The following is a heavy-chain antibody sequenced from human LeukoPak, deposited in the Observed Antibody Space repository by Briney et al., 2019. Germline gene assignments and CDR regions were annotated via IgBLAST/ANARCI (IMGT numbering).Heavy chain of an antibody. Sequence: SETLSLTCTVSGGSINSYYWHWIRQPPGKGLEWIGYIHYSGSSNYNPSLRSRVTISVDTSKNHFSLKLNSVIAADTAVYYCARGVADYWGQGTLVTVSS. CDR3: ARGVADY. CDR2: IHYSGSS. V-gene: IGHV4-59*01. CDR1: GGSINSYY. J-gene: IGHJ4*02.